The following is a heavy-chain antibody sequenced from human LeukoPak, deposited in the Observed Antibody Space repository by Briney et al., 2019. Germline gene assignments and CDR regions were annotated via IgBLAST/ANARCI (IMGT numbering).Heavy chain of an antibody. Sequence: ASVKVSCKASGGTFSSYAISWVRQAPGQGLEWMGWISAYNGNTNYAQKLQGRLTMTTDTSTSTAYMELRSLRSDDTAVYYCARDEAWGSPVDSGYNYGARYLDYWGQGTLVTVS. CDR1: GGTFSSYA. V-gene: IGHV1-18*01. J-gene: IGHJ4*02. CDR2: ISAYNGNT. D-gene: IGHD5-18*01. CDR3: ARDEAWGSPVDSGYNYGARYLDY.